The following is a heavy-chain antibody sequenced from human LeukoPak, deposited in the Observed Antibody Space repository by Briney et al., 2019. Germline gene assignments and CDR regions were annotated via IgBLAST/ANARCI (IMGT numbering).Heavy chain of an antibody. J-gene: IGHJ6*03. CDR1: GYSISSGYY. CDR3: AAIAARLWYYYMDV. CDR2: IYYSGST. V-gene: IGHV4-38-2*02. D-gene: IGHD6-6*01. Sequence: SETLSLTCTVSGYSISSGYYWDWIRQPPGKGLEWIGSIYYSGSTYYNPSLKSRVTISVDTSKNQFSLKLSSVTAADTAVYYCAAIAARLWYYYMDVWGKGTTVTVSS.